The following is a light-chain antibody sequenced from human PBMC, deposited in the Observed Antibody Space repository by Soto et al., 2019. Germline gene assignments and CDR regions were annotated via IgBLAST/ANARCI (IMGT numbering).Light chain of an antibody. CDR3: QQSYSTPIT. V-gene: IGKV1-39*01. CDR1: QSISSY. Sequence: DIQMTQSPSSLSASVGDRVTITCRASQSISSYLNWYQQNPGKAPKLLIYAASSLQSGVPSRFSGSGSGTDFTLTIISLQPEDFATYYCQQSYSTPITFGQGTRLEIK. CDR2: AAS. J-gene: IGKJ5*01.